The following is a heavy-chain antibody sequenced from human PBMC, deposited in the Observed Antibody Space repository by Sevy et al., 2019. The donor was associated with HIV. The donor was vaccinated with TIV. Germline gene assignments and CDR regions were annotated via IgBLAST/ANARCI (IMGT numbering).Heavy chain of an antibody. J-gene: IGHJ4*02. D-gene: IGHD3-22*01. CDR3: ATSPKTYYYDSSGYYYDY. CDR2: FDPEDGET. V-gene: IGHV1-24*01. Sequence: ASVKVSCKVSGYTLTELSMHWVRQAPGKGLEWMGGFDPEDGETTYAQKFQGRVTMTEDTSTDTAYMELSSLRSEDTAVYYCATSPKTYYYDSSGYYYDYWGQGTLVTVSS. CDR1: GYTLTELS.